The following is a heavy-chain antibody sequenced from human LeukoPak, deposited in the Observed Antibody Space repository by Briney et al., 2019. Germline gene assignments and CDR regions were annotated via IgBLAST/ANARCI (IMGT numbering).Heavy chain of an antibody. D-gene: IGHD4-17*01. CDR1: GGSMSSYY. CDR3: ATYPDYGDYFDY. Sequence: SETLSLTCTVSGGSMSSYYWSWIRQPPGKGLEWIGYIYYSGSTNYNPSLKSRVTISVDKSKNQFSLKLSSVTAADTAVYYCATYPDYGDYFDYWGQGTLVTVSS. CDR2: IYYSGST. J-gene: IGHJ4*02. V-gene: IGHV4-59*12.